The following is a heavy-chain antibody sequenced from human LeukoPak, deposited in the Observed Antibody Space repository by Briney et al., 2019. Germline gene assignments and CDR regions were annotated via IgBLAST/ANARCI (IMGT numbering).Heavy chain of an antibody. J-gene: IGHJ4*02. V-gene: IGHV3-30*02. CDR3: AKDWTGSGWYPDY. CDR1: GFTFSSYG. Sequence: GGSLRLSCAASGFTFSSYGMHWVRQAPGKGLEWVAFIRYDGSNKYYADSVKGRFTISRDNSKSTLYLQMNSLRAEDTAVYYCAKDWTGSGWYPDYWGQGTLVTVSS. D-gene: IGHD6-19*01. CDR2: IRYDGSNK.